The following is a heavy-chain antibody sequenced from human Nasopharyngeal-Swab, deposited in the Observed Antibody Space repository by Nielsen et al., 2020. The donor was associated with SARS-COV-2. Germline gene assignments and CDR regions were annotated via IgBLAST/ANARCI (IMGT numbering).Heavy chain of an antibody. J-gene: IGHJ4*02. CDR2: ISSSSSYI. CDR3: ARDGAAVAGGLDY. V-gene: IGHV3-21*01. CDR1: GFTFSSYS. D-gene: IGHD6-19*01. Sequence: GESLKISCAASGFTFSSYSMNWVRQAPGKGLEWVSSISSSSSYICYADSVKGRFTISRDNAKNSLYLQMNSLRAEDTAVYYCARDGAAVAGGLDYWGQGTLVTVSS.